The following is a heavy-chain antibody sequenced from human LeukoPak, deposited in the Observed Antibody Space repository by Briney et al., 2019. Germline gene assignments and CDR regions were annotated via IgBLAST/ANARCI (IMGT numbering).Heavy chain of an antibody. CDR2: ISYDGSNK. CDR1: GFTFSSYA. D-gene: IGHD1-26*01. CDR3: AINSGSYHYFDY. J-gene: IGHJ4*02. V-gene: IGHV3-30-3*01. Sequence: GGSLRLSCAASGFTFSSYAMHWVRQAPGKGLEWVAVISYDGSNKYYADSVKGRFTISRDNSKNTLYLQMNSLRAVDTAVYYCAINSGSYHYFDYWGQGTLVTVSS.